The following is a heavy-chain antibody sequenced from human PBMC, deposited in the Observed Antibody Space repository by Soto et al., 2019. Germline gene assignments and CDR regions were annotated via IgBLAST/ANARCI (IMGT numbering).Heavy chain of an antibody. D-gene: IGHD1-26*01. CDR3: ARDQPGELVFDY. CDR1: GSSFPSYG. J-gene: IGHJ4*02. V-gene: IGHV1-18*04. Sequence: RASVKVSCKASGSSFPSYGISWVRQAPGQGLEWMGWISAYNGNTNYAQKLQGRVTMTTDTSTSTAYMELRSLRSDDTAVYYCARDQPGELVFDYWGQGNLVTVSS. CDR2: ISAYNGNT.